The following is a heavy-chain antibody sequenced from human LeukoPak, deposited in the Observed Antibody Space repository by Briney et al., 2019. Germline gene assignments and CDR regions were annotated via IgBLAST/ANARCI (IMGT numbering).Heavy chain of an antibody. V-gene: IGHV1-2*02. CDR3: ATTWGSSWPAEYFQH. CDR1: GGTFSNYA. Sequence: EASVKVSCKASGGTFSNYAINWVRQAPGQGLEWMGWINPNSGGTNYAQKFQGRVTMTRDTSISTAYMELSRLRSDDTAVYYCATTWGSSWPAEYFQHWGQGTLVTVSS. D-gene: IGHD6-13*01. J-gene: IGHJ1*01. CDR2: INPNSGGT.